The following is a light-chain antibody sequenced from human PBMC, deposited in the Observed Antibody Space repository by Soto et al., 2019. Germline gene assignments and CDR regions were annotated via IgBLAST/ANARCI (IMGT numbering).Light chain of an antibody. Sequence: DISVTQSPSTLSVSPVEIATLSCRTSQSVRTKLAWYQQKPGRAPRLLMYDTSTRATDIPARFSGSGSGTEFTLTISRLQSEDFAVYFCQQYNDWRLISFGQGTRLEIK. CDR3: QQYNDWRLIS. CDR1: QSVRTK. J-gene: IGKJ5*01. CDR2: DTS. V-gene: IGKV3-15*01.